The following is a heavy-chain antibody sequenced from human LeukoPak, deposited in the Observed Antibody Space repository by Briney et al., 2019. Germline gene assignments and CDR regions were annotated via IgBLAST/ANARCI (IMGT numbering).Heavy chain of an antibody. D-gene: IGHD3-3*01. CDR3: ARALGYYDFWSGYCGFDP. Sequence: SETLSLTCTVSGGSISSYYWSWIRLPPGKGLEWIGYIYYSESTNYNPSLKSRVTISVDTSKNQFSLKLSSVTAADTAVYYCARALGYYDFWSGYCGFDPWGQGTLVTVSS. J-gene: IGHJ5*02. CDR2: IYYSEST. CDR1: GGSISSYY. V-gene: IGHV4-59*01.